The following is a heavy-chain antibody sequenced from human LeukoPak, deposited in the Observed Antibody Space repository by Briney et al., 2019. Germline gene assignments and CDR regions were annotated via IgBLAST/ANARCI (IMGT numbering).Heavy chain of an antibody. Sequence: PSETPSLTCTVSGGSISSSSYYWGWIRQPPGKGLEWIGSIYYSGSTYYNPSLKGRVTISVDTSKNQFSLKLSSVTAADTAVYYCARLASITMIVVVITSDAFDIWGQGTMVTVSS. CDR2: IYYSGST. J-gene: IGHJ3*02. V-gene: IGHV4-39*01. CDR1: GGSISSSSYY. D-gene: IGHD3-22*01. CDR3: ARLASITMIVVVITSDAFDI.